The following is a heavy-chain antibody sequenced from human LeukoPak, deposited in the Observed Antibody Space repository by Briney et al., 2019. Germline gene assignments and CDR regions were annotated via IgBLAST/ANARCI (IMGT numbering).Heavy chain of an antibody. Sequence: GGSLRLSCAASGFTFSIYEMNWVRQAPGKGLEWVSYISSSISTLYYADSVKGRFTISRDNNKNSLYLQMNSLRTEDTALYYCAKDSSSWYFDYWGQGTLVTVSS. CDR1: GFTFSIYE. D-gene: IGHD6-13*01. CDR2: ISSSISTL. CDR3: AKDSSSWYFDY. J-gene: IGHJ4*02. V-gene: IGHV3-48*03.